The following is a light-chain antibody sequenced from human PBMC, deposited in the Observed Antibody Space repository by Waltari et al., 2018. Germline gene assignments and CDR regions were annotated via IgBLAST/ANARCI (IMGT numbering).Light chain of an antibody. CDR3: SSFTSSGTWV. J-gene: IGLJ3*02. Sequence: QSALTQPASVSGSPRQSLTIPCTGTNSDIGRYSYLSWYQHHSGKAPKLMIFGVSDRPSGVSNRFSGSKSGNTASLTISGLQAEDEADYYCSSFTSSGTWVFGGGTRVTVL. CDR2: GVS. CDR1: NSDIGRYSY. V-gene: IGLV2-14*03.